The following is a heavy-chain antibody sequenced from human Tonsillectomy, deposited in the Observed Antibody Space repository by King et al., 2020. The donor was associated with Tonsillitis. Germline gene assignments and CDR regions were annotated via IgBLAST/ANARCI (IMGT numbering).Heavy chain of an antibody. CDR1: GFTFSSYW. J-gene: IGHJ4*02. CDR2: IKQDGSEN. D-gene: IGHD4-17*01. CDR3: ATVGTVAPTVGY. Sequence: VQLVESGGGLVQPGGSLRLSCAASGFTFSSYWMTWVRQAPGKGLEWVANIKQDGSENLYVDSVKGRITISRDNAKNSLYLQMNSMRAEDTSVYHCATVGTVAPTVGYWGQGTLVTVSS. V-gene: IGHV3-7*03.